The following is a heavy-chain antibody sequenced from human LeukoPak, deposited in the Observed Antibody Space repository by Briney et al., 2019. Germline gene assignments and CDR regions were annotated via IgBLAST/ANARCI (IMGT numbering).Heavy chain of an antibody. D-gene: IGHD6-13*01. J-gene: IGHJ4*02. CDR3: AKEFGSSWPIDY. CDR1: GFSLDLYD. V-gene: IGHV3-43*02. Sequence: PSGGPVSLLCGACGFSLDLYDVHWARRSRGRALEWVSLISGDGGSTYYADSVKGRFTIYRDNSKNSLYLQMSSLRTEDTALYYCAKEFGSSWPIDYWGQGTLVTVSS. CDR2: ISGDGGST.